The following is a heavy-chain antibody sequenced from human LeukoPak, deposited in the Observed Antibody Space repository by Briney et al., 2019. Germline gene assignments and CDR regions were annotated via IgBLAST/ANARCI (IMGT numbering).Heavy chain of an antibody. Sequence: QPGGSLRLSCAASGFTFRSYAMTWVRQAPGKGLEWVSTITGSGGSTYYADSVKGRFTISSDNSKNTLYLQMNSLRAEDTAVYYCANMWELRSYWGQGTLVTVSS. CDR3: ANMWELRSY. D-gene: IGHD1-26*01. J-gene: IGHJ4*02. CDR1: GFTFRSYA. CDR2: ITGSGGST. V-gene: IGHV3-23*01.